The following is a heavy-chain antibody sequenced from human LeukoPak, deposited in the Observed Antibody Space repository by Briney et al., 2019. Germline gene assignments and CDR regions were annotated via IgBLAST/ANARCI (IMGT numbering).Heavy chain of an antibody. V-gene: IGHV4-59*01. CDR2: YSGSS. Sequence: KPSETLSLTCTVSGGSISAYYWSWIRQPPGKGLEWIGYYSGSSNYNPSLKSRVIISVDTSKNQFSLKLSPVIAADTAVYYCASPGGRHDYWGQGTLVTVSS. J-gene: IGHJ4*02. CDR1: GGSISAYY. D-gene: IGHD2-15*01. CDR3: ASPGGRHDY.